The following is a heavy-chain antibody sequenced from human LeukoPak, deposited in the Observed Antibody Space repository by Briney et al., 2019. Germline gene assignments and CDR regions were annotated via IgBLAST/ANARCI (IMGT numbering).Heavy chain of an antibody. V-gene: IGHV3-21*01. Sequence: GGSLRLSCATSTFTFSSYTINWVRQAPGKGLEWVSSISPSGNSKYHADSVKGRFTISRDNAENSLYMQMNSLRAEDTGVYYCVRDFLGESGAGGYWGQGTLVTVSS. CDR1: TFTFSSYT. CDR2: ISPSGNSK. D-gene: IGHD3-10*01. CDR3: VRDFLGESGAGGY. J-gene: IGHJ4*02.